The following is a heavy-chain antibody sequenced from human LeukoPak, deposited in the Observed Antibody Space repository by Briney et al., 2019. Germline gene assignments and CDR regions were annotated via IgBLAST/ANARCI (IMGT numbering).Heavy chain of an antibody. J-gene: IGHJ5*02. CDR2: INAGNGNT. Sequence: ASVKVSCKASGYTLTSYAMHWVRQAPGQRLEWMGWINAGNGNTKYSQKFQGRVTITRDTSASTAYMELSSLRSEDTAVYYCARPSMSYYDFWSGYYSRSVWFDPWGQGTLVTVSS. CDR1: GYTLTSYA. D-gene: IGHD3-3*01. CDR3: ARPSMSYYDFWSGYYSRSVWFDP. V-gene: IGHV1-3*01.